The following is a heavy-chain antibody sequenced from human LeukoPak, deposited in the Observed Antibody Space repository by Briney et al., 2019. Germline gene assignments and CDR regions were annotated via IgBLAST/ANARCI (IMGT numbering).Heavy chain of an antibody. CDR3: ARDGEVGRDIVVVVAHPPDY. CDR2: IWYDGSNK. CDR1: GFTFSSYG. V-gene: IGHV3-33*01. D-gene: IGHD2-15*01. Sequence: GGSLRLSCAASGFTFSSYGMHWVRQAPGKGLEWVAVIWYDGSNKYYADSVKGRFTISRDNSKNTLYLQMNSLRAVDTAVYYCARDGEVGRDIVVVVAHPPDYWGQGTLVTVSS. J-gene: IGHJ4*02.